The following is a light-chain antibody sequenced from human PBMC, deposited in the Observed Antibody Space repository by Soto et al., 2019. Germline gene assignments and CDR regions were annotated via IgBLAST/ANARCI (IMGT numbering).Light chain of an antibody. J-gene: IGLJ1*01. Sequence: QSVLTQPPSVSAAPGQKVTISCSGSTSNIGSNYVCWYQQLPGTAPKLLIYDNKKRPSGIPDRFSGSKSGTSATLDITGLQTGDEADYYCCSYAGSYFVFGTGTKLTVL. V-gene: IGLV1-51*01. CDR1: TSNIGSNY. CDR2: DNK. CDR3: CSYAGSYFV.